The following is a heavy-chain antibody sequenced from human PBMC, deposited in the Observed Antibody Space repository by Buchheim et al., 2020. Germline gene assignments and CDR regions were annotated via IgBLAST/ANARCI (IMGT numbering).Heavy chain of an antibody. CDR3: ARLGLQY. D-gene: IGHD2-15*01. V-gene: IGHV3-48*04. CDR1: GFTFSTYG. Sequence: EVQLVESGGGLVQPGGSLRLSCAASGFTFSTYGMNWVRQAPGKGLEWLSYISGDSTTKNYADSVRGRFIIPRDNAKNSLYLQVNTLRVEDTAVYYCARLGLQYWGQGTL. CDR2: ISGDSTTK. J-gene: IGHJ4*02.